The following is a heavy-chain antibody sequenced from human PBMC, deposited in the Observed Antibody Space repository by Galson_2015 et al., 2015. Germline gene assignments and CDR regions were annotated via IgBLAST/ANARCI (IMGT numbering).Heavy chain of an antibody. D-gene: IGHD3-3*01. CDR3: TTEFWSGYYYYYMDV. J-gene: IGHJ6*03. CDR2: IKSKTDGGTT. CDR1: GFTFSNAW. Sequence: SLRLSCAASGFTFSNAWMSWVRQAPGKGLEWVGRIKSKTDGGTTDYAAPVKGRFTISRDDSKNTLYLQMNSLKTEDTAVNYCTTEFWSGYYYYYMDVWGKGTTVTVSS. V-gene: IGHV3-15*01.